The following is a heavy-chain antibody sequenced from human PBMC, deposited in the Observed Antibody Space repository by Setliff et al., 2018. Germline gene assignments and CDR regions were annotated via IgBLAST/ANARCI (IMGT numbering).Heavy chain of an antibody. CDR3: ARVDGYIDY. J-gene: IGHJ4*02. V-gene: IGHV3-7*01. Sequence: PGGSLRLSCAASGFDFKTHWMDWARQAPGKGLEWVANIKEDGSQRNYVDAVRGRFTVSRDNARNLLYLQMNSLRVDDTAVYYCARVDGYIDYWGQGTLVTVSS. CDR2: IKEDGSQR. CDR1: GFDFKTHW.